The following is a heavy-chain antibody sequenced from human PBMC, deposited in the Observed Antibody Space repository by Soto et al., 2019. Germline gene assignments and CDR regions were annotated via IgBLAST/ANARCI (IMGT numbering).Heavy chain of an antibody. J-gene: IGHJ4*02. CDR2: IWYDGSNK. CDR1: GFTFSSYG. V-gene: IGHV3-33*01. CDR3: ARDRYCSGGSCYSDFDY. D-gene: IGHD2-15*01. Sequence: PGGSLRLSCAASGFTFSSYGMHWVRQAPGKGLEWVAVIWYDGSNKYYADSVKGRFTISRDNSKNTLYLQMNSLRAEDTAVYYCARDRYCSGGSCYSDFDYWGQGTLVTVSS.